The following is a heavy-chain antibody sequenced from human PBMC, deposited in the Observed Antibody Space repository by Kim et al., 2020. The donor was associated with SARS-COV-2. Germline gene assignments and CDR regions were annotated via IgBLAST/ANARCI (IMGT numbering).Heavy chain of an antibody. D-gene: IGHD6-13*01. J-gene: IGHJ4*02. CDR3: ARRVSGTDY. Sequence: SDTRYSPSFQGQVTISADKSISTAYLQWSSLKASDTAMYYCARRVSGTDYWGQGTLVTVSS. CDR2: SDT. V-gene: IGHV5-51*01.